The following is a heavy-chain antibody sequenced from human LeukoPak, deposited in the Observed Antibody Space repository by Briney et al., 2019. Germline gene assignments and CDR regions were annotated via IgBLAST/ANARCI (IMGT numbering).Heavy chain of an antibody. Sequence: GGSLRLSCAASGFTFSSYGMHWVHQAPGKGLEWVAFIRYDGSHKYYADSVKGRFTISRDNSKNTLYLQMNSLRAEDTAVYYCARVTPYSSSSFDYWGQGTLVTVSS. CDR3: ARVTPYSSSSFDY. CDR1: GFTFSSYG. D-gene: IGHD6-13*01. V-gene: IGHV3-30*02. CDR2: IRYDGSHK. J-gene: IGHJ4*02.